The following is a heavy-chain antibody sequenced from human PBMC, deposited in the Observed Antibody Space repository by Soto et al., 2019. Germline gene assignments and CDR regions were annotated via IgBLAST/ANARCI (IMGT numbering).Heavy chain of an antibody. Sequence: SETLSLTCAVSGGSIRSSNWWSWVRQPPGKGLEWIGEIYHSGSTNYNPSLKSRVTISVDKSKNQFSLKLSSVTAADTAVYYCARAPYSSSWYYFDYWGQGTLVTVSS. CDR3: ARAPYSSSWYYFDY. V-gene: IGHV4-4*02. D-gene: IGHD6-13*01. CDR1: GGSIRSSNW. J-gene: IGHJ4*02. CDR2: IYHSGST.